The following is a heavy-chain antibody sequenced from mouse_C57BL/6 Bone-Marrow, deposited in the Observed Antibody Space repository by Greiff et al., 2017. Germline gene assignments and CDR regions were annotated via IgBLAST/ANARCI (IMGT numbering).Heavy chain of an antibody. CDR1: GFTFSDYY. CDR3: ARKGFYYYGSSSYWYFDV. CDR2: INYDGSST. Sequence: EVKLMESEGGLVQPGSSMKLSCTASGFTFSDYYMAWVRQVPEKGLEWVANINYDGSSTYYLDSLKSRFIISRDNAKNILYLQMSSLKSEDTATYYCARKGFYYYGSSSYWYFDVWGTGTTVTVSS. J-gene: IGHJ1*03. D-gene: IGHD1-1*01. V-gene: IGHV5-16*01.